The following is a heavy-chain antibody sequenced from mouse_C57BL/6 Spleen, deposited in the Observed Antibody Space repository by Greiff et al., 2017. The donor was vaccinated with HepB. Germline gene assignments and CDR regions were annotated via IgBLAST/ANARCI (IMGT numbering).Heavy chain of an antibody. Sequence: EVQGVESGGGLVQPGGSMKLSCAASGFTFSDAWMDWVRQSPEKGLEWVAEIRNKANNHATYYAESVKGRFTISRDDSKSSVYLQMNSLRAEDTGIYYCTRDGYYGGRFAYWGQGTLVTVSA. D-gene: IGHD2-3*01. CDR1: GFTFSDAW. CDR3: TRDGYYGGRFAY. CDR2: IRNKANNHAT. J-gene: IGHJ3*01. V-gene: IGHV6-6*01.